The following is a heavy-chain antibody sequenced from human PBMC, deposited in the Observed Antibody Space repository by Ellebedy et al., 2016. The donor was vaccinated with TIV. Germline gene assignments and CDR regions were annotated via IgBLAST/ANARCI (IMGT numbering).Heavy chain of an antibody. CDR3: ARVDSSLGLYYIDN. V-gene: IGHV3-30-3*01. CDR1: GFTSNTYA. Sequence: PGGSLRLSCADSGFTSNTYAMSWVRQAPGKGLEWVAVISYVGNNEYYADSVRGRFTISRENSTNKLDLQMNSLEAEDTAVYYCARVDSSLGLYYIDNWGQGTLVSVSS. D-gene: IGHD3-22*01. J-gene: IGHJ4*02. CDR2: ISYVGNNE.